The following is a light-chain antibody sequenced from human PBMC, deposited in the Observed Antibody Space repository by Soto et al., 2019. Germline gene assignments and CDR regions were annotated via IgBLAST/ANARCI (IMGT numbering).Light chain of an antibody. Sequence: EIVMTQSPATLSVSPGERATRSCRASQSVSSNLAWYQQRPGQAPRLLIYDASHRAAGIPARFSGSGFGTDFTLTISSLEPEDAAVYYCQQRSNWPPITFGQGTRLEIK. V-gene: IGKV3-11*01. J-gene: IGKJ5*01. CDR1: QSVSSN. CDR2: DAS. CDR3: QQRSNWPPIT.